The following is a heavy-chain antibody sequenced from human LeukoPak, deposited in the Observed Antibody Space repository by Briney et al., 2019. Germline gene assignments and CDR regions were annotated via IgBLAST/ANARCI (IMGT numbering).Heavy chain of an antibody. D-gene: IGHD5-18*01. J-gene: IGHJ6*02. V-gene: IGHV3-64D*09. CDR1: GFPFSSSA. Sequence: GGSLRLSCSASGFPFSSSAMHWVRQAPGKGLEYVSAISDSGGSTYYADSVKGRFTISRDNSKNTLYLQMSSLRAEDTAVYFCVRGYSYGPYGVDVCGQGTTVTVSS. CDR3: VRGYSYGPYGVDV. CDR2: ISDSGGST.